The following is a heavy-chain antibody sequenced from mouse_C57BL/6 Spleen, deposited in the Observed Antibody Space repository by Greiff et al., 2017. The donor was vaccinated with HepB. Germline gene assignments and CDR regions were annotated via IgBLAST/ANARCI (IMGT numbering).Heavy chain of an antibody. Sequence: QVQLQQSGAELARPGASVKLSCKASGYTFTSYGISWVKQRTGQGLEWIGEIYPRSGNTYYNEKFKGKATLTADKSSSTAYMELRSLTSEDAADYCCRRRGNCVFAYWGQGTLVTVSA. CDR1: GYTFTSYG. D-gene: IGHD2-1*01. CDR2: IYPRSGNT. CDR3: RRRGNCVFAY. J-gene: IGHJ3*01. V-gene: IGHV1-81*01.